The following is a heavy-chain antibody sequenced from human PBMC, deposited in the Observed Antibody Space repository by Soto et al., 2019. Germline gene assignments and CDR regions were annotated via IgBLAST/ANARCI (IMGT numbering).Heavy chain of an antibody. D-gene: IGHD5-18*01. V-gene: IGHV1-2*04. CDR2: INPNSGGT. J-gene: IGHJ6*02. Sequence: GASVKVSCKASGYTFTGYYMHWVRQAPGQGLEWMGWINPNSGGTNYAQKFQGWVTMTRDTSISTAYMELSRLRSDDTAVYYCARAERVDTAMAHPYYGMDVWGQGTTVTVSS. CDR1: GYTFTGYY. CDR3: ARAERVDTAMAHPYYGMDV.